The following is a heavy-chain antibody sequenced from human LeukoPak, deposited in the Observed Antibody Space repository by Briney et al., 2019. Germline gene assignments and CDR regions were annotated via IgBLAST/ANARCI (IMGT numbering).Heavy chain of an antibody. Sequence: ASVTVSCKASGYTSTNYDISWVRQAPGHGLEWMGWIRSFNGDTNYAQKFQGRVTITADTSTSTAYMELRSLRSDDTAVYYCARGWELLSWGQGTLVTVSS. CDR3: ARGWELLS. J-gene: IGHJ5*02. CDR2: IRSFNGDT. D-gene: IGHD3-10*01. CDR1: GYTSTNYD. V-gene: IGHV1-18*01.